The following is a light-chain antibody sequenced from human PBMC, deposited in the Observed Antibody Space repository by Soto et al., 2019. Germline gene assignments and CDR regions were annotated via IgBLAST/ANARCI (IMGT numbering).Light chain of an antibody. J-gene: IGLJ1*01. CDR1: SSDVGGYNY. V-gene: IGLV2-14*01. CDR2: DVT. CDR3: SSYPSSSTDV. Sequence: QSALTQPASVSGSPGQSITISCTGTSSDVGGYNYVSWYQQHPGKAPQLMIYDVTYRPSGVSNRFSGSKSGNTASLTISGLQADDEADYYCSSYPSSSTDVFGTGTKLTVL.